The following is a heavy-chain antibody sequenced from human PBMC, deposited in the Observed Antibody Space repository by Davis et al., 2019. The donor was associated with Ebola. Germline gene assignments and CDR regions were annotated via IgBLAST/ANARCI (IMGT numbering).Heavy chain of an antibody. V-gene: IGHV3-23*01. CDR3: LGDPNWAFGY. D-gene: IGHD7-27*01. J-gene: IGHJ4*02. Sequence: PGGSLRLSCEASGFSFSNTDMNWVRQAPGKGLEWVSNINGVGSSTSYADSLKGRFSLSRDNSKNTLYLEMNSLRVEDTAVYYCLGDPNWAFGYWGQGTLVTVSS. CDR2: INGVGSST. CDR1: GFSFSNTD.